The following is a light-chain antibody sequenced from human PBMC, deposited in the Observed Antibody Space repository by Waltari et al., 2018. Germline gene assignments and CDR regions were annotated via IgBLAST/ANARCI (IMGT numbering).Light chain of an antibody. CDR3: QSYDTSLREMV. J-gene: IGLJ3*02. CDR2: RDY. V-gene: IGLV1-40*01. CDR1: HSNIRAGYS. Sequence: QSVLTQPPSAPGAPGQTVTISCPGSHSNIRAGYSVHWYQHLPGRAPKLLIDRDYNRPSGVPGRISGSKSGNSASLAITGLQADDEGDYYCQSYDTSLREMVFGGGTRLTVL.